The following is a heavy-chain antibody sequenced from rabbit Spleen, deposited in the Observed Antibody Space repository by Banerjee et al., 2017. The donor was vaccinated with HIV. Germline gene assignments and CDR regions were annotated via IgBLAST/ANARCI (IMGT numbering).Heavy chain of an antibody. Sequence: QEQLVESGGGLVKPGASLTLTCIASGVSFSGNSYMCWVRQAPGKGLEWIACIDTGSSGFTYFASWAKGRFTISKTSSTTVTLQMTSLTAADTATYFCARDTSSSFSSYGMDLWGQGTLVTVS. CDR2: IDTGSSGFT. CDR1: GVSFSGNSY. D-gene: IGHD1-1*01. J-gene: IGHJ6*01. V-gene: IGHV1S45*01. CDR3: ARDTSSSFSSYGMDL.